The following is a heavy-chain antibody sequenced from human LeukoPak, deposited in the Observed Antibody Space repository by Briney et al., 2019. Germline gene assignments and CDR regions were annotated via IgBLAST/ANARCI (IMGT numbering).Heavy chain of an antibody. CDR1: GLTFDNFS. CDR2: ISSRATNT. J-gene: IGHJ4*02. V-gene: IGHV3-23*01. CDR3: AAGGRYTYGYGD. D-gene: IGHD5-18*01. Sequence: GASLRLSCVVSGLTFDNFSMGWVRQAPGKGLEWVSTISSRATNTYYADSVKGRFTISRENSKNTLYLELNTLRAEDTAVYYCAAGGRYTYGYGDLGQGTLVTVSS.